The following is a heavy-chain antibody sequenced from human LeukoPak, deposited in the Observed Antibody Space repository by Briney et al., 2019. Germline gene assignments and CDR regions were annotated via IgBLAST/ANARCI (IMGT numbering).Heavy chain of an antibody. CDR1: GLTFTTYA. Sequence: KTGGSLRLSCAASGLTFTTYAMSWVRQAPGKGLEWVSAVSGSGGNTYYADSVKGRFTISRDNSKNTLYLQMNSLRAEDTAVYYCARQGRGYSSGYDYWGQGSLVTVSS. CDR3: ARQGRGYSSGYDY. CDR2: VSGSGGNT. J-gene: IGHJ4*02. D-gene: IGHD5-18*01. V-gene: IGHV3-23*01.